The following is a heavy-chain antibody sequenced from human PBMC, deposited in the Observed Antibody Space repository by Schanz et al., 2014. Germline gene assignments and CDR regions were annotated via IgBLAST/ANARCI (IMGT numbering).Heavy chain of an antibody. CDR1: GFTFSTYA. J-gene: IGHJ3*02. CDR3: ARGIITMVRGGDVGAFDI. D-gene: IGHD3-10*01. Sequence: VQLLQSGGALVQPGGSLRLSCSASGFTFSTYAMTWVRQAPGKGLEWVALISYDGSSKNHADSVQGRFTISRDNSKNALYLQMDSLRAEDTAVYYCARGIITMVRGGDVGAFDIWGQGTMVTVSS. CDR2: ISYDGSSK. V-gene: IGHV3-33*08.